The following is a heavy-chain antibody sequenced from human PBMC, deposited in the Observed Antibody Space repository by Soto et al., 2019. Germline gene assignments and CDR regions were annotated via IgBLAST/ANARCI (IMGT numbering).Heavy chain of an antibody. V-gene: IGHV2-5*02. CDR3: PLSRQAVAGMAFDI. Sequence: QITLKESGPTLVKPTQTLTLTCTFSGFSLSTSGVGVGWIRQPPGKALEWLALIYWDDDKRYSPSLKSRLTITKDTSKNQVVLTMTNMDPVDTATYYCPLSRQAVAGMAFDIWGQGTMVTVSS. CDR2: IYWDDDK. CDR1: GFSLSTSGVG. J-gene: IGHJ3*02. D-gene: IGHD6-19*01.